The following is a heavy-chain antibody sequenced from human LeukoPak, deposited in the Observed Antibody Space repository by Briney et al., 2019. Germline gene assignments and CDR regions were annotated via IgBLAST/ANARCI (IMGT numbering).Heavy chain of an antibody. J-gene: IGHJ4*02. Sequence: ASVKVSCKASGYTFTGYYMHWVRQAPGQGLEWXXRINPNSGGTXXXXXFXXXXTMTRDTSISTAYMELSRLRSDDTAVYYCARPPYYGDYEDDYWGQGTLVIVSS. CDR1: GYTFTGYY. D-gene: IGHD4-17*01. CDR3: ARPPYYGDYEDDY. V-gene: IGHV1-2*06. CDR2: INPNSGGT.